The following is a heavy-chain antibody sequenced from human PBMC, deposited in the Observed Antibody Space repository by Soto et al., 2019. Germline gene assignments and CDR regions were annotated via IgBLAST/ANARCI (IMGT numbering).Heavy chain of an antibody. D-gene: IGHD2-15*01. V-gene: IGHV1-18*01. CDR2: ISAYNGNT. CDR3: ARFYCSGGSCYPSFDY. CDR1: GYTLTSYG. Sequence: ASVKVSCKASGYTLTSYGISWVRQAPGQGLEWMGWISAYNGNTNYAQKLQGRVTMTTDTSTSTAYMELRSLRSDDTAVYYCARFYCSGGSCYPSFDYWGQGTLVTVSS. J-gene: IGHJ4*02.